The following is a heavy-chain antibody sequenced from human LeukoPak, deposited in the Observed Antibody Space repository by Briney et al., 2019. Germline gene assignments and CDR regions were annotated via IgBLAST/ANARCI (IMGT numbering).Heavy chain of an antibody. Sequence: GASVKVSCKASGGTFSSYAISWVRQAPGQELEWMGGIIPIFGTANYAQKFQGRVTITADESTSTAYMELSSLRSEDTAVYYCAKSNGGIAAADLEEDYWGQGTLVTVSS. J-gene: IGHJ4*02. CDR1: GGTFSSYA. CDR3: AKSNGGIAAADLEEDY. D-gene: IGHD6-13*01. V-gene: IGHV1-69*13. CDR2: IIPIFGTA.